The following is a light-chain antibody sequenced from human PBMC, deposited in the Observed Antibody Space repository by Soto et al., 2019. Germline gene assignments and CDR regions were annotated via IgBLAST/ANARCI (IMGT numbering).Light chain of an antibody. CDR2: GAS. CDR1: QSVSSSY. V-gene: IGKV3-20*01. Sequence: EIVLTQSPGTLSLSPGERATLSCRASQSVSSSYLAWYQQKPGQAPRLLIYGASSRATGIPDRFSGRGSGTVFTLTISRLEPEDFAVYYCQQYGSSPPYTFGQGTKLEIK. CDR3: QQYGSSPPYT. J-gene: IGKJ2*01.